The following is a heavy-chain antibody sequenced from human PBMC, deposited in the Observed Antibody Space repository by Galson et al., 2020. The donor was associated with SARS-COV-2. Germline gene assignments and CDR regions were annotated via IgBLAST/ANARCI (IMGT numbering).Heavy chain of an antibody. J-gene: IGHJ4*02. Sequence: SETLSLTCTVSSDSISSGGYYWSWIRQHPEKGLEWVWYIFYSGSTNYNPSLKSRVTVSVDTSKNQFSLKLSSVTAADTAVYYCARDGGYGSGTYYLPYWGQGTLVTVSS. CDR2: IFYSGST. V-gene: IGHV4-31*03. CDR3: ARDGGYGSGTYYLPY. CDR1: SDSISSGGYY. D-gene: IGHD3-10*01.